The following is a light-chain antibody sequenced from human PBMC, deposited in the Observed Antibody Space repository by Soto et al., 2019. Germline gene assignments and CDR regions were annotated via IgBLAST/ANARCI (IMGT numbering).Light chain of an antibody. CDR1: QSISSY. V-gene: IGKV1-39*01. CDR2: AAS. J-gene: IGKJ3*01. CDR3: QQSYSTLFT. Sequence: DIQMTQSPSSLSASVGDRVTITCRASQSISSYLNWYQQKPGKAPKLLIYAASSLQSGVTSRFSGSGSGTDFPLTISSLRPEDFATYYCQQSYSTLFTFGHGTKVDIK.